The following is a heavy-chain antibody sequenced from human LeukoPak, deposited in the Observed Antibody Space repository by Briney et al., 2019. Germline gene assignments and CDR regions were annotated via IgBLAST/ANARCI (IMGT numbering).Heavy chain of an antibody. D-gene: IGHD3-22*01. V-gene: IGHV5-51*01. Sequence: GESLKISCKGSGYSFTSYWIGWVRQMPGKGLEWMGIIYPGDSDTRYSPSFQGQVTISADKSISAAYLQWSSLKASDTAMYYCARTYYYDSSGYESFDYWGQGTLVTVSS. CDR3: ARTYYYDSSGYESFDY. CDR2: IYPGDSDT. J-gene: IGHJ4*02. CDR1: GYSFTSYW.